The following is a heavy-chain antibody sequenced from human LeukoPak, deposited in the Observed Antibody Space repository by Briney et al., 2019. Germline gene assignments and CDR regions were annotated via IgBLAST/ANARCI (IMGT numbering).Heavy chain of an antibody. CDR1: GFTVSRNY. Sequence: GGSLRLSCAASGFTVSRNYMSWVRQAPGKGLEWVSLIYSDGTTYYADSLKGRFTITRDNSKNTLYLQMNSLRAEDTAVYYCARDRDPHVIGTTAIDYWGQGTLVTVSS. J-gene: IGHJ4*02. CDR3: ARDRDPHVIGTTAIDY. V-gene: IGHV3-53*01. CDR2: IYSDGTT. D-gene: IGHD1-1*01.